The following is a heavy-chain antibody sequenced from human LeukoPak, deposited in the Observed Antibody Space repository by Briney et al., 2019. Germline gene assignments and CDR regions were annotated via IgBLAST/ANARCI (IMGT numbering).Heavy chain of an antibody. Sequence: ASVKVSCKASGYTFTGYYMHWVRQAPGQGLEWMGWINPNSGGTNYAQKFQGRVTMTRDTSISTAYMELSRLRSDDTAVYYCARGRNSGYDLHRKTFDYWGQGTLVTVSS. CDR1: GYTFTGYY. J-gene: IGHJ4*02. V-gene: IGHV1-2*02. CDR2: INPNSGGT. D-gene: IGHD5-12*01. CDR3: ARGRNSGYDLHRKTFDY.